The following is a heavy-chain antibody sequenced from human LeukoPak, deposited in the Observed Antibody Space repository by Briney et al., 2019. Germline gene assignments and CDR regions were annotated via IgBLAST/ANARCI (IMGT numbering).Heavy chain of an antibody. Sequence: SETLSLTCTVSGGSISSYYWSWIRQPPGKGLEWIGYIYYSGSTNYNPSLKSRVTISVDTSKNQFSLKLSSVTAADTAVYYCARRRGTTETKWYYMDVWGKGTTVTVSS. V-gene: IGHV4-59*12. J-gene: IGHJ6*03. CDR1: GGSISSYY. D-gene: IGHD1-1*01. CDR3: ARRRGTTETKWYYMDV. CDR2: IYYSGST.